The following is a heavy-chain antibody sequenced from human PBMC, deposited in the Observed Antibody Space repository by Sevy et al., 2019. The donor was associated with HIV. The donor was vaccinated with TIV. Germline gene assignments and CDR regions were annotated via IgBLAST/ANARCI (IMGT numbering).Heavy chain of an antibody. CDR3: TRSKGAQSVFDY. CDR2: FKGKADGGTL. V-gene: IGHV3-49*04. Sequence: GGSLRLSCTASGFTFTDYNMNWVRQSPGKGLEWVAFFKGKADGGTLDHAASVKGRFTISRDDSKNLDYLQMNDLKTDDSCVYYCTRSKGAQSVFDYWGQGALVTVSS. D-gene: IGHD1-26*01. CDR1: GFTFTDYN. J-gene: IGHJ4*02.